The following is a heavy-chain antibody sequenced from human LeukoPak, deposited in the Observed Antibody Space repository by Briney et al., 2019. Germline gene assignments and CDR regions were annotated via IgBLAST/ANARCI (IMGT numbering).Heavy chain of an antibody. V-gene: IGHV3-30*18. CDR3: AKTMIVVVIHDAFDI. Sequence: GGSLRLSCAASGFTFSSYGMHWVRQAPGKGLEWVAVISYDGSNKYYADSVKGRFTISRDNSKNTLYLQMNSLRAEDTAVYYCAKTMIVVVIHDAFDIWGQGTMVTVSS. J-gene: IGHJ3*02. CDR2: ISYDGSNK. D-gene: IGHD3-22*01. CDR1: GFTFSSYG.